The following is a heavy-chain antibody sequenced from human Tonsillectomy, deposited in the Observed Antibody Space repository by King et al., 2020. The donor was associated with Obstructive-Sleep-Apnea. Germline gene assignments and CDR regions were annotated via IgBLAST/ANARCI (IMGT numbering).Heavy chain of an antibody. J-gene: IGHJ4*02. Sequence: VQLVESGGGLVKPGGSLRLSCAASGFTFSNAWMSWVRQAPGKGLEWVGVIKSKSYGGTTEYTAPVKGRFTISRDDSKNTLFLQMNSQKTEDTAVYYCTTTGSSWYPPPPCGDWGQGTLVTVSS. D-gene: IGHD6-13*01. CDR1: GFTFSNAW. CDR2: IKSKSYGGTT. CDR3: TTTGSSWYPPPPCGD. V-gene: IGHV3-15*01.